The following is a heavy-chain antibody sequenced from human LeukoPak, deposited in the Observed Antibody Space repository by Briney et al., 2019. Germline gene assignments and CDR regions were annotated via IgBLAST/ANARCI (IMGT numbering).Heavy chain of an antibody. D-gene: IGHD6-19*01. V-gene: IGHV3-23*01. CDR2: ISGSGGST. CDR1: GSTFSSYA. J-gene: IGHJ3*02. CDR3: AKEMESYSSGWGAFDI. Sequence: PGGSLRLSCAASGSTFSSYAMSWVRQAPGKGLEWVSAISGSGGSTYYADSVKGRFTISRDNSKNSLYLQMNSLRAEDTALYYCAKEMESYSSGWGAFDIWGQGTMVTVSS.